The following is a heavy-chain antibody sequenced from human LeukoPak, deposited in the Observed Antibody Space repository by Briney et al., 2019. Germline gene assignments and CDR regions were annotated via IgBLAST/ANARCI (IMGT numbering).Heavy chain of an antibody. CDR2: VSGSGVNT. D-gene: IGHD2-21*02. CDR3: AREYRRVTGKSSGIDY. CDR1: GFTFNNYA. V-gene: IGHV3-23*01. Sequence: GGSLRLSCAASGFTFNNYAISWVRQAPGKGLEWVSAVSGSGVNTYYADSVKGRFTISRDNSKNTLYLQMNSLRAEDTAVYYCAREYRRVTGKSSGIDYWGKGTLVTVSS. J-gene: IGHJ4*02.